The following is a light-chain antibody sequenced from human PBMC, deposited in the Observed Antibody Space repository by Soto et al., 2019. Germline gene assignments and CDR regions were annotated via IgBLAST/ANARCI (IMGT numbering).Light chain of an antibody. CDR1: QSIRYW. V-gene: IGKV1-5*01. CDR3: QQYNILST. Sequence: DIQMTQSPSSLSASVGDRVTITCRASQSIRYWLAWHQQKPGKAPKLLIYDASTLESGVPTRFSGSGSGTEFTLTISSLHPDDFATYYCQQYNILSTFGQGTKVDI. CDR2: DAS. J-gene: IGKJ1*01.